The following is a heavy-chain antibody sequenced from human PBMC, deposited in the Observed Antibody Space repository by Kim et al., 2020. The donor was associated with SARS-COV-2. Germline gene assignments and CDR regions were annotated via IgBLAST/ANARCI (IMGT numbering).Heavy chain of an antibody. V-gene: IGHV1-18*01. J-gene: IGHJ4*02. Sequence: ASVKVSCKASGYTFTSYGISWVRQAPGQGLEWMGWISAYNGNTNYAQKLQGRVTMTTDTSTSTAYMELRSLRSDDTAVYYCARASLGSGYHIYFDYWGQGTLVTVSS. CDR3: ARASLGSGYHIYFDY. D-gene: IGHD5-18*01. CDR1: GYTFTSYG. CDR2: ISAYNGNT.